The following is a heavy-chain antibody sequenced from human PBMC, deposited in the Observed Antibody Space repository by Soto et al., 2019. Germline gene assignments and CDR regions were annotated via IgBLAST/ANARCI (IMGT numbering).Heavy chain of an antibody. D-gene: IGHD2-15*01. CDR2: INPSGGST. J-gene: IGHJ4*02. CDR3: ARDIVVVVAASADAKDFDY. CDR1: GYTFTSYY. V-gene: IGHV1-46*01. Sequence: ASVKVSCKASGYTFTSYYMHWVRQAPGQGLEWMGIINPSGGSTSYAQKFQGRVTMTRDTSTSTVYMELSSLRSDDTAVYYCARDIVVVVAASADAKDFDYWGQGTLVTVSS.